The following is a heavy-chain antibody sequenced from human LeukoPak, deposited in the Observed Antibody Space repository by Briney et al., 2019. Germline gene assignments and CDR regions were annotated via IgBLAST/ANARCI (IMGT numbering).Heavy chain of an antibody. CDR3: AKDQSSLGIAVAGLFDY. J-gene: IGHJ4*02. Sequence: GRSLRLSCAASGFTFSSYGMHWVRQAPGKGLEWVAVISYDGSNKYYADSVKGRFTISRDNSKNTLYLQMNSLRAEDTAVYYCAKDQSSLGIAVAGLFDYWGQGTLVTVSS. CDR2: ISYDGSNK. CDR1: GFTFSSYG. D-gene: IGHD6-19*01. V-gene: IGHV3-30*18.